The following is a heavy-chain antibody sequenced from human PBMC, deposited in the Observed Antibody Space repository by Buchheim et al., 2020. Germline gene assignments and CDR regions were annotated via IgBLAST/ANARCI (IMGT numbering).Heavy chain of an antibody. J-gene: IGHJ5*02. CDR1: GFTFSSYS. V-gene: IGHV3-21*01. CDR3: ASMGIGDWRRFDP. Sequence: EVQLVESGGGLVKPGGSLRLSCAASGFTFSSYSVNWVRQAPGKGLEWVSSISSSSSYIYYADSVKGRFTISRDNAKNSLYLQMNSLRAEDTAVYYCASMGIGDWRRFDPWGQGTL. D-gene: IGHD2-21*02. CDR2: ISSSSSYI.